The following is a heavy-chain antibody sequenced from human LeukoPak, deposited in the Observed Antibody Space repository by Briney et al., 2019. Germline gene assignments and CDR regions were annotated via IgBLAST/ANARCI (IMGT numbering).Heavy chain of an antibody. V-gene: IGHV3-21*01. CDR2: ISSSSSYI. CDR3: ARGPLPAATFFDY. CDR1: GFTFSSYA. D-gene: IGHD2-2*01. J-gene: IGHJ4*02. Sequence: PGGSLRLSCAASGFTFSSYAMHWVRQAPGKGLEWVSSISSSSSYIYYADSVKGRFTISRDNAKNSLYLQMNSLRAEDTAVYYCARGPLPAATFFDYWGQGTLVTVSS.